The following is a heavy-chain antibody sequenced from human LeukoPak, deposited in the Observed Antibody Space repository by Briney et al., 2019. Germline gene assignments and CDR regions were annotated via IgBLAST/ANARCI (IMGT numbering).Heavy chain of an antibody. D-gene: IGHD3-22*01. CDR2: ISGSGGST. J-gene: IGHJ4*02. Sequence: GGSLRLSCAASGFTFSSYAMSWVRQAPGKGLERVSAISGSGGSTYYADSVKGRFTISRDNSKNTLYLQMNSLRAEDTAVYYCAKEMRITMIVVVISVPFDYWGQGTLVTVSS. CDR3: AKEMRITMIVVVISVPFDY. CDR1: GFTFSSYA. V-gene: IGHV3-23*01.